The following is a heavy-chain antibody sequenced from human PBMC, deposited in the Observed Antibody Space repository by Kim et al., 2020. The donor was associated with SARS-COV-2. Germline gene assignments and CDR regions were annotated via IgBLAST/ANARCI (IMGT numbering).Heavy chain of an antibody. Sequence: SVKVSCKASGGTFSSYAISWVRQAPGQGLEWMGGIIPIFGTANYAQKFQGRVTITADESTSTAYMELSSLRSEDTAVYYCARAGVSTVTLYYYYGMDVWGQGTTVTVSS. CDR1: GGTFSSYA. D-gene: IGHD4-17*01. CDR3: ARAGVSTVTLYYYYGMDV. V-gene: IGHV1-69*13. J-gene: IGHJ6*02. CDR2: IIPIFGTA.